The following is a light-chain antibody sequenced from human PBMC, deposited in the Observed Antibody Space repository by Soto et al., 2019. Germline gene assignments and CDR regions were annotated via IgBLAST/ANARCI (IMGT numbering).Light chain of an antibody. CDR1: SRDVGASDY. J-gene: IGLJ1*01. CDR2: EVN. V-gene: IGLV2-8*01. Sequence: QSALTQPPSASGSPGQSVAISCTGTSRDVGASDYVSWYQQQSGKAPNLLLYEVNKRPSGVPDRFSGSKSGNTASLTVSALQADAEADYYCLSHSGSSNVLGTGTKVTVL. CDR3: LSHSGSSNV.